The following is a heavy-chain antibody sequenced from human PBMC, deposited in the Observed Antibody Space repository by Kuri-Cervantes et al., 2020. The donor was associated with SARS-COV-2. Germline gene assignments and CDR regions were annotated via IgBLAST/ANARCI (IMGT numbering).Heavy chain of an antibody. D-gene: IGHD6-19*01. CDR3: ARVQVISVAHYFDS. CDR2: VYYSGST. J-gene: IGHJ4*02. Sequence: SETLSLTCTVSGGSISTYCWSWIRQPPGKGLEWIGCVYYSGSTHYNPSLKSRVTISVDTSKNQFSLRLTSVTAADTAVYYCARVQVISVAHYFDSWGQGTLVTVSS. V-gene: IGHV4-59*01. CDR1: GGSISTYC.